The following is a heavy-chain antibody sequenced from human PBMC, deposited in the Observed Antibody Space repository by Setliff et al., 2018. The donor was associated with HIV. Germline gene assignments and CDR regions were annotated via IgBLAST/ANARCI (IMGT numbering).Heavy chain of an antibody. D-gene: IGHD6-13*01. J-gene: IGHJ4*02. CDR2: IIPILGIA. CDR3: ARGRPYSSFDY. CDR1: GGTFSSYA. Sequence: SVKVSCKASGGTFSSYAISWVRQAPGQGLEWMGGIIPILGIANYAQKFQGRVAITTDESTSTAYMELSSLRSEDTAVYYCARGRPYSSFDYWGQGTLVTVSS. V-gene: IGHV1-69*10.